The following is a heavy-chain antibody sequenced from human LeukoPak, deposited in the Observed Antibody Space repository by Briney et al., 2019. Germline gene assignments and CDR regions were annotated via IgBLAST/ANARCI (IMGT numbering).Heavy chain of an antibody. J-gene: IGHJ3*02. CDR3: VRHLSAGRPAFDI. V-gene: IGHV4-59*08. CDR1: GGSINSYY. Sequence: PSETLSLTCTVSGGSINSYYWSWIRQPPGKGLEWIGYIYYSGSTNYNPSPKSRVTISVDTSNNKFSLKLTSLTAADTAVYYCVRHLSAGRPAFDIWGQGTMVTVSS. CDR2: IYYSGST. D-gene: IGHD2-15*01.